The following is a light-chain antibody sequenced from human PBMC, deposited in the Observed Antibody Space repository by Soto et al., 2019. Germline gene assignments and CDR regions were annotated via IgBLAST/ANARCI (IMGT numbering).Light chain of an antibody. CDR1: QSISTY. Sequence: DIQMTQSPSSLSASVGDRVTITCRASQSISTYLNWYQHKPGKAPKVLIYAVSSLQSGVPSRFSGSGSGTDFTLTISCLQSEDFATYYCQQLNSYLPTFGQGTRLEIK. V-gene: IGKV1-39*01. CDR2: AVS. CDR3: QQLNSYLPT. J-gene: IGKJ5*01.